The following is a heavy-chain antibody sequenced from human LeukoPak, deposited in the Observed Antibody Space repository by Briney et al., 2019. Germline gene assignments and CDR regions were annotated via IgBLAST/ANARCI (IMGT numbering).Heavy chain of an antibody. V-gene: IGHV3-21*04. CDR1: GFTFSSYS. Sequence: GGSLRLSCAASGFTFSSYSINWVGQAPGKGLEGVSSISSSSSYIYYADSVKGRFTISRDNSKNTLYLQMSSLRAEDTAVYYCANLDYDILTGPDYWGQGTLVTVSS. D-gene: IGHD3-9*01. CDR2: ISSSSSYI. J-gene: IGHJ4*02. CDR3: ANLDYDILTGPDY.